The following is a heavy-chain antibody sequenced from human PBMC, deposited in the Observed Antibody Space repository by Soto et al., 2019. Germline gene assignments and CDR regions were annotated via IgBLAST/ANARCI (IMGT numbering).Heavy chain of an antibody. Sequence: EVQLVESGGGLVQPGRSLRLSCAASGFTFDDYAMHWVRQAPGKGLEWVSGISWNSGSIGYADSVKGRFTISRDNAKNSLYLQMNSLRAEDTALSYCAKDSGPTIIQLYDYWGQGTLVTVSS. J-gene: IGHJ4*02. CDR3: AKDSGPTIIQLYDY. V-gene: IGHV3-9*01. CDR1: GFTFDDYA. D-gene: IGHD5-18*01. CDR2: ISWNSGSI.